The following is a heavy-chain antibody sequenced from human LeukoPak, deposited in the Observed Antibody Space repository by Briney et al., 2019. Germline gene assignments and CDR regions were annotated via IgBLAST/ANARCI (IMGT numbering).Heavy chain of an antibody. Sequence: ASVKVSCKASGGTFSSYAISWVRQAPGQGLEWMGGIIPIFGTANYAQKFQGRVTITADESTSTAYMELSSLRSEDTAVYYCASAYYDSSGWCYRGDYYYYMDVWGKGTTVTISS. J-gene: IGHJ6*03. CDR2: IIPIFGTA. D-gene: IGHD3-22*01. V-gene: IGHV1-69*13. CDR1: GGTFSSYA. CDR3: ASAYYDSSGWCYRGDYYYYMDV.